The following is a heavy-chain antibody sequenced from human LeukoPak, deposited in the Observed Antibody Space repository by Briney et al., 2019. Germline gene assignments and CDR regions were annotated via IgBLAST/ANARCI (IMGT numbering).Heavy chain of an antibody. CDR3: VRGYNDGLVDY. D-gene: IGHD5-18*01. CDR1: GFTFSSYS. CDR2: ISSSSSTI. J-gene: IGHJ4*02. V-gene: IGHV3-48*02. Sequence: PGGSLRLSCAASGFTFSSYSINWVRQAPGKGLEWVSYISSSSSTIYYADSVKGRFTISRDNAKNSVYLQMKSLRDEDTAVYYCVRGYNDGLVDYWGQGTLVTVSS.